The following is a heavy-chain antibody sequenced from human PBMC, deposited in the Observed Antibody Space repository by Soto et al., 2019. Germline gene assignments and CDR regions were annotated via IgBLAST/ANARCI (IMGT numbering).Heavy chain of an antibody. CDR3: ARDFERFWELSSFDY. D-gene: IGHD3-10*01. J-gene: IGHJ4*02. Sequence: GASVKVSCKASGGTFSSYAISWVRQAPGQGLEWMGGIIPIFGTANYAQKFQGRVTITADESTSTAYMELSSLRSEDTAVYYCARDFERFWELSSFDYWGQGTLVTVSS. CDR1: GGTFSSYA. CDR2: IIPIFGTA. V-gene: IGHV1-69*13.